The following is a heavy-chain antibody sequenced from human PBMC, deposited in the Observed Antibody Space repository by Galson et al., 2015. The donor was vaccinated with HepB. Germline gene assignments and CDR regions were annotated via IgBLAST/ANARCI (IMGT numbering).Heavy chain of an antibody. V-gene: IGHV3-23*01. J-gene: IGHJ4*02. Sequence: SLRLSCAASGFTLDTYDMTWVRQAPGKGLDWVSSVSGNDGRTYYADSVKGRFTTSRDVSKNTLSLQMHSLRADDTAVYYCARVGGAYYYDISGALLDVWGQGTLVSVSA. CDR1: GFTLDTYD. CDR3: ARVGGAYYYDISGALLDV. CDR2: VSGNDGRT. D-gene: IGHD3-22*01.